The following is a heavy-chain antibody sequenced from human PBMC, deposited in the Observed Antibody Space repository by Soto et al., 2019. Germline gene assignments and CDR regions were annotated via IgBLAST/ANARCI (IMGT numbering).Heavy chain of an antibody. J-gene: IGHJ6*02. V-gene: IGHV3-30*03. D-gene: IGHD3-22*01. CDR3: ARVVVVIPPGYYYAMDV. CDR1: GFTFSSYG. CDR2: ISYDGSNK. Sequence: GGSLRLSCAASGFTFSSYGMHWVRQAPGKGLEWVAVISYDGSNKNYADSVKGRFTISRDNCKNTLYLQMNSLRAEDTAVYYCARVVVVIPPGYYYAMDVWGQGTTVTVSS.